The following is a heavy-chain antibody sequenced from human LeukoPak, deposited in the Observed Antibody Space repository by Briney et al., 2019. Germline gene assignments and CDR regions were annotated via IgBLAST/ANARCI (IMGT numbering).Heavy chain of an antibody. CDR2: INPNGGGT. CDR3: ARGRGPDYYYMDV. D-gene: IGHD3-10*01. Sequence: ASVKVSCKASGYTFTGYYMHWVRQAPGQGLEWMGWINPNGGGTNYAQKFQGRVTMTRDTSISTAYMELSRLRTDDTAVYYCARGRGPDYYYMDVWGKGTTVTVSS. J-gene: IGHJ6*03. V-gene: IGHV1-2*02. CDR1: GYTFTGYY.